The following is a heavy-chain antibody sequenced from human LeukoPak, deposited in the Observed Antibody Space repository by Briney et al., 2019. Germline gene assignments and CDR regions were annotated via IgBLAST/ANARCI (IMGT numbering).Heavy chain of an antibody. CDR3: ASSLVGALGY. Sequence: GASVKVSCKGSRYIFTGYYIHWVRQAPGQGLEWMGWINPYSGGTNYAQKFQGRVTMTRDTSTSTVYRELSRLRSDDTAVYYCASSLVGALGYWGQGTLVTVSS. J-gene: IGHJ4*02. V-gene: IGHV1-2*02. CDR2: INPYSGGT. CDR1: RYIFTGYY. D-gene: IGHD1-26*01.